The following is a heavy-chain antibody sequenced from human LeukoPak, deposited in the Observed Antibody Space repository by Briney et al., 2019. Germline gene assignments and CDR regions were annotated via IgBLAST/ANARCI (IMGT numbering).Heavy chain of an antibody. D-gene: IGHD3-3*01. CDR2: IIPILGIA. Sequence: GASVKVSCKASGGTFSSYAISWVRQAPGQGLEWMGRIIPILGIANYAQKFQGRVTITADKSTSTAYMELSSLRSEDTAVYYCVRDITIFGLDYQREFDYWGQGTLVTVSS. J-gene: IGHJ4*02. V-gene: IGHV1-69*04. CDR1: GGTFSSYA. CDR3: VRDITIFGLDYQREFDY.